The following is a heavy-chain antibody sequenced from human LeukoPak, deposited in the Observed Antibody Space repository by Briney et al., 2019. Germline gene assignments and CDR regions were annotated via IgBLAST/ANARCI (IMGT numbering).Heavy chain of an antibody. J-gene: IGHJ5*02. CDR2: INHSGST. Sequence: SETLSLTCAVYGGSFSGYYWSWIRQPPGKGLEWIGEINHSGSTNYNPSLKSRVTISVDTSKNQFSLRLSSVTAADTAVYYCARAPSWYPYNWFDPWGQGTLVTVSS. V-gene: IGHV4-34*01. CDR1: GGSFSGYY. CDR3: ARAPSWYPYNWFDP. D-gene: IGHD6-13*01.